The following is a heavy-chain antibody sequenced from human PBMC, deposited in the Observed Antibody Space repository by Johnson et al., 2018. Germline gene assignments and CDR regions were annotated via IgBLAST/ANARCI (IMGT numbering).Heavy chain of an antibody. D-gene: IGHD3-3*02. CDR2: ISYDGSNK. Sequence: VQLVETGGGVVQPGRSLRLSCAASGFTFSSYGMHWVRQAPGKGLEWVAVISYDGSNKYYADSVKGRFTISRDNSKHTLYLQMTSLRAEETAVYYCEKVRTLQPHFMDVWGHGTTGSVSS. CDR3: EKVRTLQPHFMDV. J-gene: IGHJ6*02. V-gene: IGHV3-30*19. CDR1: GFTFSSYG.